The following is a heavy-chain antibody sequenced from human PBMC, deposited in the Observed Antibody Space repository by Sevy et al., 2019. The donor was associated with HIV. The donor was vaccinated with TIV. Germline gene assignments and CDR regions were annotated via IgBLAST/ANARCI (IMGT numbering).Heavy chain of an antibody. J-gene: IGHJ5*02. CDR1: GFTFREYS. CDR3: ARSLAAAENWFDP. D-gene: IGHD6-13*01. Sequence: GGSLRLSCVGPGFTFREYSMNWVRQAPGKGLEWVSYISGSSTTIEHADSVKGRFSISRDNADNSVFLQMNRLRVEDTAVYYCARSLAAAENWFDPLGPGNPGHRLL. V-gene: IGHV3-48*01. CDR2: ISGSSTTI.